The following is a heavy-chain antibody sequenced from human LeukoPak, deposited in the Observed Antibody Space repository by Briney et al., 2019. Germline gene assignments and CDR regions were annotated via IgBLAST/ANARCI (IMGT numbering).Heavy chain of an antibody. CDR2: IYYSGST. D-gene: IGHD3-22*01. Sequence: SETLSLTCTVSGGSISSGDYYWSWIRQPPGKGLEWIGYIYYSGSTYYNPSLKSRVTISVDTSKNQFSLKLSSVTAADTAVYYCVSSTSFYYASLSFDYWGQGTLVTVSS. CDR3: VSSTSFYYASLSFDY. J-gene: IGHJ4*02. CDR1: GGSISSGDYY. V-gene: IGHV4-30-4*01.